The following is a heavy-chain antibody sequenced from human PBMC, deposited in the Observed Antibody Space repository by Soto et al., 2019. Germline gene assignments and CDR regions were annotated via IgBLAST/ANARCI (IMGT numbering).Heavy chain of an antibody. CDR2: IKSKTDGGTT. V-gene: IGHV3-15*07. CDR3: TTAKLLWFGELLSTSDY. J-gene: IGHJ4*02. Sequence: EVQLVESGGGLVKPGGSLRLSCAASGFTFINAWMNWVRQAPGKGLEWVGRIKSKTDGGTTDYAAPVKGRFTISRDDSKNTLYLQMNSLKTEDTAVYYCTTAKLLWFGELLSTSDYWGQGTLVTVSS. D-gene: IGHD3-10*01. CDR1: GFTFINAW.